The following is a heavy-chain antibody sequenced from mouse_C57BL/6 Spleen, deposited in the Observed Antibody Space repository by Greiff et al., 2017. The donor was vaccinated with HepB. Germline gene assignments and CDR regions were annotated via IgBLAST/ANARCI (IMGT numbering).Heavy chain of an antibody. CDR2: IYPGDGDT. Sequence: VQLQQSGPELVKPGASVKISCKASGYAFSSSWMNWVKQRPGKGLEWIGRIYPGDGDTNYNGKFKGKATLTADKSSSTAYMQLSSLTSEDSAIYFWARRRYDYFDYWGQGTTLTVSS. CDR1: GYAFSSSW. J-gene: IGHJ2*01. CDR3: ARRRYDYFDY. V-gene: IGHV1-82*01. D-gene: IGHD2-3*01.